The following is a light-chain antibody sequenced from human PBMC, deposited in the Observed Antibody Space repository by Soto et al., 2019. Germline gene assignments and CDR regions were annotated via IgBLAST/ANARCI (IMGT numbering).Light chain of an antibody. CDR2: AAS. CDR1: QNVRSSS. V-gene: IGKV3-20*01. CDR3: QQYGDSIT. Sequence: ETVLTQSPSILSLSPGERATLSCRASQNVRSSSLAWYQQKPGQAPRLLIYAASTRVTGVADRFSGSGSGTDFTLTISRLEAEDFAVYHCQQYGDSITFGGGTKVDI. J-gene: IGKJ4*01.